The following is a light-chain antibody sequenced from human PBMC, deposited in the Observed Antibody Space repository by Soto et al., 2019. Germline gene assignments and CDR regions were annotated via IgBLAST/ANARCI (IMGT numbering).Light chain of an antibody. Sequence: EIVMTQSPATLSVSPGERATLSCRASQSVSSNLAWYQQKPGQAPRLLIYGASTRATGIPGRFSGGGSGTEFPLTISSLQSEDFAVYYCQQYDNWPLTFGGGTKVEIK. J-gene: IGKJ4*01. CDR2: GAS. CDR1: QSVSSN. V-gene: IGKV3-15*01. CDR3: QQYDNWPLT.